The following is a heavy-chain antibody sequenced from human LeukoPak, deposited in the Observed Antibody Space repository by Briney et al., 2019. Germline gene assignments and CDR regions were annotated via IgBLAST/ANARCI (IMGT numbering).Heavy chain of an antibody. CDR2: ISSSSDTI. CDR1: GFTFSSYS. CDR3: AGDTRGESDY. Sequence: GGSLRLSCAVSGFTFSSYSMNWVRQAPGKGLEWISYISSSSDTIYYADSVKGRFTISRDNAKNSLYLQMNSLRAEDTAVYYCAGDTRGESDYWGQGTLVTVSS. J-gene: IGHJ4*02. D-gene: IGHD2-2*01. V-gene: IGHV3-48*04.